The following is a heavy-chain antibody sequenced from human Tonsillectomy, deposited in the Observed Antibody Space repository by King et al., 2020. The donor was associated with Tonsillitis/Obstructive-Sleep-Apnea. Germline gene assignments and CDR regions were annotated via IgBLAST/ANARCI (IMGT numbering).Heavy chain of an antibody. CDR2: INPNSGGT. CDR3: ARTSDRSPNYYYGMDV. Sequence: QLVQSGAEVKKPGASVKVSCKASGYTFTGYYIHWVRQAPGQGLEWMGWINPNSGGTNYAQKFQGRVTMTRDTSISTANMELSSLASDDTGVYYCARTSDRSPNYYYGMDVWGQGTKVNVSS. D-gene: IGHD3-22*01. CDR1: GYTFTGYY. J-gene: IGHJ6*02. V-gene: IGHV1-2*02.